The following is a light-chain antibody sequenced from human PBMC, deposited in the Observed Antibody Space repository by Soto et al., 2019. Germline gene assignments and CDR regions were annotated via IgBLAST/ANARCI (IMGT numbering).Light chain of an antibody. CDR3: QQYNSWWT. V-gene: IGKV3-15*01. CDR2: GAS. Sequence: EIVLTQSPGTLSLSPGEVATLSCWAGQSVSSNLAWYQQKPGQAPRLLIYGASTRATGIPARFTGSGSGTEFTLTISSLQFDDSAVYYCQQYNSWWTFGQGTKVDIK. J-gene: IGKJ1*01. CDR1: QSVSSN.